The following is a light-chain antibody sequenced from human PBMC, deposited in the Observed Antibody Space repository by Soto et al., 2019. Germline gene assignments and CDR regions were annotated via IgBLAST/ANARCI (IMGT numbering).Light chain of an antibody. V-gene: IGKV1-39*01. J-gene: IGKJ3*01. CDR2: DAS. Sequence: DIQMTQSPSSLSASVGDRVTITCRADQSIGDHLNWYQQRPGKAPQLLIYDASTLQSGVPSRFSGSRSGTDFTLTITSLQPEDFATYYCQQSYSTLFTLGAGTKVDIK. CDR1: QSIGDH. CDR3: QQSYSTLFT.